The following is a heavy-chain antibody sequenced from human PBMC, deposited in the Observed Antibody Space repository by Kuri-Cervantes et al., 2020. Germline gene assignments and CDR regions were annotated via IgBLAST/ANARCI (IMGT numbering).Heavy chain of an antibody. CDR1: GFTFSSYA. CDR3: GDSSGWYFFWGR. J-gene: IGHJ4*02. D-gene: IGHD6-19*01. CDR2: ISYDGSNK. V-gene: IGHV3-30-3*01. Sequence: GESLKISCAASGFTFSSYAMHWVRQAPGKGLEWVAVISYDGSNKYYADSVKGRFTISRDNSKNTLYLQMNSLRAEDTAVYYFGDSSGWYFFWGRWGQGTLVTVSS.